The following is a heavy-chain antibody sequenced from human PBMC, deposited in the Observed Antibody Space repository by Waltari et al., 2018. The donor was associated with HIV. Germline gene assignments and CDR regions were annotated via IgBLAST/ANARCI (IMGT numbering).Heavy chain of an antibody. V-gene: IGHV3-23*01. D-gene: IGHD7-27*01. CDR2: ISGSGSGT. CDR1: GVRFRSDG. J-gene: IGHJ6*02. Sequence: EVQLLESGGGLVQPGGSLRLACTASGVRFRSDGDNGVRQAPGKGLEWVATISGSGSGTYYADSVKGRFIVSRDNSNNMLYLQMDGLRVEDTAVYYCARDHPGDYYTYHGLDFWGQGTTVTVSS. CDR3: ARDHPGDYYTYHGLDF.